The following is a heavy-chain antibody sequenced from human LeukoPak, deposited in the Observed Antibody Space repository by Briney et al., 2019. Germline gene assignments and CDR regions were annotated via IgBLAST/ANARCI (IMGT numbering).Heavy chain of an antibody. Sequence: ASVKVSCKASGYTFTGYYMHWVRQAPGQGLGWMGWINPNSGGTNYAQKFQGWVTMTRDTSISTAYMELSRLRSDDTAVYYCARNSYCSSTSCSDYYYGMDVWGQGTTVTVSS. D-gene: IGHD2-2*01. V-gene: IGHV1-2*04. J-gene: IGHJ6*02. CDR1: GYTFTGYY. CDR2: INPNSGGT. CDR3: ARNSYCSSTSCSDYYYGMDV.